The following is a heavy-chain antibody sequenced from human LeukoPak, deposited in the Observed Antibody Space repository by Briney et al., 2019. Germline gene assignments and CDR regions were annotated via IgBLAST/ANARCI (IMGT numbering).Heavy chain of an antibody. Sequence: SETLSLTCTVSGGSISSYYWSWIRQPPGKGLEWIGYIYYSGSTNYNPSLKSRVTISVDTSKNQFSLKLSSVTAADTAVYYCAREGRYFAWLLSYYYYYMDVWGKGTPVTVSS. CDR3: AREGRYFAWLLSYYYYYMDV. J-gene: IGHJ6*03. CDR1: GGSISSYY. D-gene: IGHD3-9*01. CDR2: IYYSGST. V-gene: IGHV4-59*01.